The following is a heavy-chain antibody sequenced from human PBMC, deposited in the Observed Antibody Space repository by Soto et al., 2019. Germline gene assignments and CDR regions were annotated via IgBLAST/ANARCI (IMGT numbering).Heavy chain of an antibody. CDR1: GFTFGSYS. CDR2: ITSSSSYI. CDR3: ARDMGPSSSYYYYGMDV. Sequence: GGSLRLSCAASGFTFGSYSMNWVRQAPGRGLEWVSSITSSSSYIYYADSVKGRFSISRDNAKNSLYLQMNNLRAGDTAVYYCARDMGPSSSYYYYGMDVWGQGTTVTVSS. D-gene: IGHD6-6*01. V-gene: IGHV3-21*01. J-gene: IGHJ6*02.